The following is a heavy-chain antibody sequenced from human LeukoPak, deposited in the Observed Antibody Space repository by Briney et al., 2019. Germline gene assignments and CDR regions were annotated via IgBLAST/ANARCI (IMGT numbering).Heavy chain of an antibody. CDR3: ARDPVLWFGEFAPEDYYYYGMDV. Sequence: PGGSLRLSCAASGITFSRFWMSWVRQAPGKGLEWVAVIWYDGSNKYYADSVKGRFTISRDNSKNTLYLQMNSLRAEDTAVYYCARDPVLWFGEFAPEDYYYYGMDVWGQGTTVTVSS. J-gene: IGHJ6*02. CDR2: IWYDGSNK. V-gene: IGHV3-33*08. CDR1: GITFSRFW. D-gene: IGHD3-10*01.